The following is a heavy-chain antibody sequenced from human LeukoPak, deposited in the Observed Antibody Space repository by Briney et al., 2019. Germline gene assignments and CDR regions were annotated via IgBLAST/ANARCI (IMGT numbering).Heavy chain of an antibody. J-gene: IGHJ5*02. V-gene: IGHV1-2*02. CDR1: GYTFTGYY. CDR2: INPNSGGT. CDR3: ARTMYGGKNWFDP. D-gene: IGHD4-23*01. Sequence: ASVKVSCKASGYTFTGYYTHWVRQAPGQGLEWMGWINPNSGGTNYAQKFQGRVTMTRDTSISTAYMELSRLRSDDTAVYYCARTMYGGKNWFDPWGQGTLVTVSS.